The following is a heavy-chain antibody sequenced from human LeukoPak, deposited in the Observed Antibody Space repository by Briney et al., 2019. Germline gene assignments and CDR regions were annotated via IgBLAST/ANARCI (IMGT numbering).Heavy chain of an antibody. CDR3: ARVAAAGTL. Sequence: SETLSLTCTVSGYSISSGYYWGWIRQPPGKGLEWIGSIHYSARIYYNPSLKSRLTISPDTSKNQFSLKLTSVTAADTAVYYCARVAAAGTLWGQGTLVTVSS. D-gene: IGHD6-13*01. CDR1: GYSISSGYY. V-gene: IGHV4-38-2*02. CDR2: IHYSARI. J-gene: IGHJ4*02.